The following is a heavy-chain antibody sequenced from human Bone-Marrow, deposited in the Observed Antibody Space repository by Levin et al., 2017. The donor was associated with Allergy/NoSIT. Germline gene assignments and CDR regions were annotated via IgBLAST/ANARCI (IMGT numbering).Heavy chain of an antibody. V-gene: IGHV4-59*01. Sequence: SQTLSLTCTVSGASIRSYHWSWIRQPPGKGLEWIGYMSHSGSTNYNPSLKSRVTISVDTSKNQFSLKLRSVTAADTAVYYCARDSRDYGDYGGYFDYWGRGTLVTVSS. CDR2: MSHSGST. CDR1: GASIRSYH. CDR3: ARDSRDYGDYGGYFDY. D-gene: IGHD4-17*01. J-gene: IGHJ4*02.